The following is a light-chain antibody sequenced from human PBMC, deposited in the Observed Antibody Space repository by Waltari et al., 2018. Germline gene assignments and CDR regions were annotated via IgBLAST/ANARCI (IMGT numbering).Light chain of an antibody. Sequence: DIQMTQSPSSVSASVGDRVTITCRASQDIGSWLAWYQQKPGKAPNPLIYTASSLESGVPSRFSGSGSGTDFTLTINSLRPEDFATYSCLQVSSFPVTFGGGTKVEV. CDR2: TAS. V-gene: IGKV1-12*01. J-gene: IGKJ4*01. CDR1: QDIGSW. CDR3: LQVSSFPVT.